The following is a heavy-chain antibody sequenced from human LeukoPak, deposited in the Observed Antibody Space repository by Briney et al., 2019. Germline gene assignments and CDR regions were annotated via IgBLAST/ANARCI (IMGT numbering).Heavy chain of an antibody. J-gene: IGHJ4*02. CDR3: ARDRPDIVGVSRGFDY. Sequence: SVKVSCKASGGTFSSYAISWVRQAPGQGLEWMGGIIPIFGTANYAQKFQGRVTITTDESTSTAYMELSNLRSEDTAVYCCARDRPDIVGVSRGFDYWGQGTLVTVSS. V-gene: IGHV1-69*05. D-gene: IGHD1-26*01. CDR1: GGTFSSYA. CDR2: IIPIFGTA.